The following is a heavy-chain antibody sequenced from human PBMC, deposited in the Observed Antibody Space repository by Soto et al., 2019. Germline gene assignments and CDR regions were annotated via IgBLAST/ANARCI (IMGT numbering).Heavy chain of an antibody. CDR1: GGSFSGYY. CDR3: ARGLRDIVVVVAVSFDY. CDR2: INHSGST. Sequence: QVQLQQWGAGLLKPSETLSLTCAVYGGSFSGYYWSWIRQPPGKGLEWIGEINHSGSTNYNPSLKSRVPISVDPSKNQFSLKLSSVTAADTAVYYCARGLRDIVVVVAVSFDYWGQGTLVTVSS. D-gene: IGHD2-15*01. V-gene: IGHV4-34*01. J-gene: IGHJ4*02.